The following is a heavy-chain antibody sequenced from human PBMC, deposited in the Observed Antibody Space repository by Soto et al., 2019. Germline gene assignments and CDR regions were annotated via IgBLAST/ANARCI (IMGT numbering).Heavy chain of an antibody. V-gene: IGHV4-59*01. CDR1: GGSISTYY. CDR2: IFYDGTA. J-gene: IGHJ6*02. CDR3: ARDVPAPPHADYGMDV. Sequence: SETLSLTCTVSGGSISTYYWTWIRQPPGKGLEWIGYIFYDGTADYNPSLKSRVTISVDTSKNQFSLNLSSVTAADTAVYYCARDVPAPPHADYGMDVWGQGTTVTVS. D-gene: IGHD2-2*01.